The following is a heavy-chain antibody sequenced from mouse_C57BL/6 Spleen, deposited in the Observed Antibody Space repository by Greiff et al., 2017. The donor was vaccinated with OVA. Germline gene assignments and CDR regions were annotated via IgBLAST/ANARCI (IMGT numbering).Heavy chain of an antibody. V-gene: IGHV5-6*01. CDR1: GFTFSSYG. CDR2: ISSGGSYT. J-gene: IGHJ2*01. CDR3: ARADYYGSSYPYYFDY. Sequence: EVKLVESGGDLVKPGGSLKLSCAASGFTFSSYGMSWVRQTPDKRLEWVATISSGGSYTYYPDSVKGRFTISRDNAKNTLYLQMSSLKSEDTAMYYCARADYYGSSYPYYFDYWGQGTTLTVSS. D-gene: IGHD1-1*01.